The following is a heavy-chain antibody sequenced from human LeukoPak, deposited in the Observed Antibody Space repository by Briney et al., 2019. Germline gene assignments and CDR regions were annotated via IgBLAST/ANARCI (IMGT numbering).Heavy chain of an antibody. Sequence: GGSLRLSCAASGFTLSSHGMHWVRQAPGKGLEWVAVIWNDGGNTYHADSVKGRFTISRDNSKNTLHLQMNSLRAEDTAVYYCARDRGSRWFGPIDYWGLGTLVTVSS. CDR3: ARDRGSRWFGPIDY. CDR2: IWNDGGNT. CDR1: GFTLSSHG. V-gene: IGHV3-33*01. J-gene: IGHJ4*02. D-gene: IGHD6-13*01.